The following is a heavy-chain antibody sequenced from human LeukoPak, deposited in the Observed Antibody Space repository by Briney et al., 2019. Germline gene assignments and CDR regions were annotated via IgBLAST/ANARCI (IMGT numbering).Heavy chain of an antibody. V-gene: IGHV3-7*01. J-gene: IGHJ4*02. CDR3: VRDYLWGNYRSFDF. D-gene: IGHD3-16*02. CDR2: IKDDGSET. CDR1: GFRFSNSW. Sequence: GGSLRLSCAASGFRFSNSWMSWVRQAPGKGLEWVANIKDDGSETRYVDSVKGRFTMSRDNAKNSLYLQMNSLRVEDTAVYYCVRDYLWGNYRSFDFWGQGTLVTVSS.